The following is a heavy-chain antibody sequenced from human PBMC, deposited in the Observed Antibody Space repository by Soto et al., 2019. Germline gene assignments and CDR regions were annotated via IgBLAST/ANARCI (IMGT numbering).Heavy chain of an antibody. CDR1: GFTFSSND. Sequence: EVQLVESGGGWIQPGGSLRLSCAASGFTFSSNDMYWVRQAPGKGLEWVSLIYSGGSTYYADSVKGRFTISRDNSKNTLYLQMSSLRAEDTAVYYCATRPLLPGAPWGQGTMVTVSS. J-gene: IGHJ3*01. D-gene: IGHD3-22*01. V-gene: IGHV3-53*01. CDR2: IYSGGST. CDR3: ATRPLLPGAP.